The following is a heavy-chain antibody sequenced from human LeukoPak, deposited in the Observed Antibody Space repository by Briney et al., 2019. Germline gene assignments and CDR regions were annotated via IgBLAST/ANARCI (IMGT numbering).Heavy chain of an antibody. CDR2: IYYSGST. CDR3: ARGATGGYDFWSGYYMSFDY. J-gene: IGHJ4*02. D-gene: IGHD3-3*01. Sequence: PSGTLSLTCTVSGGAISSYYWSWIRQPPGKGLEWIGHIYYSGSTNYNPSLKSRASISVDTSKNQFSLKLSSVNAADTAVYYCARGATGGYDFWSGYYMSFDYWGQGTLVTVSS. CDR1: GGAISSYY. V-gene: IGHV4-59*01.